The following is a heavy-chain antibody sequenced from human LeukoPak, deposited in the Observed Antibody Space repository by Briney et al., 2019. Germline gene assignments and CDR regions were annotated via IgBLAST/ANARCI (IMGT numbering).Heavy chain of an antibody. Sequence: SETLSLTCTVSGGSVSSASYYWTWIRQPPGKGLEWIGYIYASGNTNYNPSLVSRVTISVDTSKNQFSLKLSSVTAADTAVYYCARDPPVAGTSWGQGTLVTVSS. J-gene: IGHJ4*02. CDR3: ARDPPVAGTS. V-gene: IGHV4-61*01. CDR1: GGSVSSASYY. D-gene: IGHD6-19*01. CDR2: IYASGNT.